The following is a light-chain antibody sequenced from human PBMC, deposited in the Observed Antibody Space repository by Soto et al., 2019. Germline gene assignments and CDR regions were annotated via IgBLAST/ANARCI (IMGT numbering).Light chain of an antibody. CDR3: SSYTSSSTLYV. J-gene: IGLJ1*01. CDR1: SSDVGGYNY. CDR2: DAS. Sequence: QSVLTQPASVSGSPGQSITISCTGTSSDVGGYNYVSWYQQHPGKAPKLMIYDASNRPSGVSNRFSGSKSGNTASLTISGLQAEDEADYYCSSYTSSSTLYVFGTGTKVT. V-gene: IGLV2-14*01.